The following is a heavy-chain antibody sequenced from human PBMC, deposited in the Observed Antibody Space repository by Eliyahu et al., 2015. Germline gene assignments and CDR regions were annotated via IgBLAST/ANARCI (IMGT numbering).Heavy chain of an antibody. CDR3: TRDKGLRWHYFYY. CDR2: ISWNGDTA. Sequence: EVQLVESGGGLVQPGRSLRLSCVASGFIFEDYAMHWVRQGPGKGLEWVSGISWNGDTAGYADSVKGRFTISRDNARKSVYLEMNSLRSDDTALYYCTRDKGLRWHYFYYWGQGALVTVSS. D-gene: IGHD4-23*01. CDR1: GFIFEDYA. V-gene: IGHV3-9*01. J-gene: IGHJ4*02.